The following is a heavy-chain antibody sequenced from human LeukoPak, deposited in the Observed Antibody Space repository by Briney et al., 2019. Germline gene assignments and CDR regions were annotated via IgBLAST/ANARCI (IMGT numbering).Heavy chain of an antibody. CDR2: ISGTGGST. CDR3: AKGYEYYDILTGYYSFDY. J-gene: IGHJ4*02. D-gene: IGHD3-9*01. V-gene: IGHV3-23*01. Sequence: GGSLRLSCAASGFTFSNYAMIWVRQAPGKGLEWVSAISGTGGSTFYADSVKGRFTISRDNSKNTLYLQISRLRAEDTAVYYCAKGYEYYDILTGYYSFDYWGQGTLVTVSS. CDR1: GFTFSNYA.